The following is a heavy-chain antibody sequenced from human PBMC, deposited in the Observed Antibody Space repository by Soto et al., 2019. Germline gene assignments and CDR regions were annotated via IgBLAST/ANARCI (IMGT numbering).Heavy chain of an antibody. CDR3: AKDRLAGGFDY. CDR2: VSATAGTT. V-gene: IGHV3-23*01. CDR1: GFTFSNYA. Sequence: GGSLRLSCASSGFTFSNYAMSWVRQAPGKGLEWVSLVSATAGTTFYTDSVKGRFTISRDNSRNTVYLQMNSLRADDTAVYYCAKDRLAGGFDYWGQGTLVTVSS. D-gene: IGHD3-16*01. J-gene: IGHJ4*02.